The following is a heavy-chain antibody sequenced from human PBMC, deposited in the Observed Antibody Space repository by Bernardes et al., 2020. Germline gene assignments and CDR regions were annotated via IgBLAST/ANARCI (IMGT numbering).Heavy chain of an antibody. J-gene: IGHJ4*02. CDR3: ARSYCSSTSCYPALFDY. V-gene: IGHV5-51*01. CDR2: IYPGDSDT. CDR1: GYSFTSYW. D-gene: IGHD2-2*01. Sequence: GESLKISCKGSGYSFTSYWIGWVRQMPGKGLEWMGIIYPGDSDTRYSPSFQGQVTISADKSISTAYLQWSSLKASDTAMYYCARSYCSSTSCYPALFDYWGQGTLVTVSS.